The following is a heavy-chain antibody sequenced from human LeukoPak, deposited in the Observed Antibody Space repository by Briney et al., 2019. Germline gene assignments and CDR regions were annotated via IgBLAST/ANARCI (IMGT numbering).Heavy chain of an antibody. CDR1: GFIFSNYA. V-gene: IGHV3-23*01. CDR2: ISGSGDTT. Sequence: TGGSLRLSCATSGFIFSNYAVNWVRQAPGKGLEWVSIISGSGDTTYYADSVKGRFTISRDNSKNTLYLQMNSLRAEDTAVYYCARIPSITMIVVVITHYFDYWGQGTLVTVSS. D-gene: IGHD3-22*01. CDR3: ARIPSITMIVVVITHYFDY. J-gene: IGHJ4*02.